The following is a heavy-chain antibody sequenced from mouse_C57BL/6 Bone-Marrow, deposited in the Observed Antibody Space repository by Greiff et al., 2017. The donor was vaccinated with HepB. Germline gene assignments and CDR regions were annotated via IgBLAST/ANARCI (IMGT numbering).Heavy chain of an antibody. J-gene: IGHJ3*01. CDR1: GFTFSSYG. CDR2: ISSGGSYT. CDR3: ARQRGPFAY. D-gene: IGHD3-3*01. Sequence: EVKLMESGGDLVKPGGSLKLSCAASGFTFSSYGMSWVRQTPDKRLEWVATISSGGSYTYYPDSVKGRFTISRDNAKNTLYLQMSSLKSEDTAMYYCARQRGPFAYWGQGTLVTVSA. V-gene: IGHV5-6*01.